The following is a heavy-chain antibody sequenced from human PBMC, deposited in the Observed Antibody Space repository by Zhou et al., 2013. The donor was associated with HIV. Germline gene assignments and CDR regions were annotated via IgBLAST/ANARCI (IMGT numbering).Heavy chain of an antibody. V-gene: IGHV1-69*05. J-gene: IGHJ6*03. CDR3: ARDRWGRARGATYYYYYMDV. Sequence: QVQLVQSGTEVKKPGSSVKVSCKASGDIFSSYAISWVRQAPGQGLEWMGGIIPMFGTSNYAQKFQGRVTITTDESTSTVYMELSSLRSEDTAVYYCARDRWGRARGATYYYYYMDVWGKGTTVTVSS. CDR1: GDIFSSYA. CDR2: IIPMFGTS. D-gene: IGHD1-26*01.